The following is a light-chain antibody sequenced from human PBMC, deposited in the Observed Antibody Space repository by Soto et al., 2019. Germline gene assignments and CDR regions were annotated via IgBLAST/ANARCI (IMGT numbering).Light chain of an antibody. CDR1: QSVSSY. J-gene: IGKJ5*01. CDR2: DAS. CDR3: QQYNKWPPT. Sequence: EIVLTQSPATLSLSPGERATLYCRASQSVSSYLAWYQQKPGQAPRLLIYDASNRATGIPARFSGSGSGTDFTLTISSLQSEDFAVYYCQQYNKWPPTFGQGTRLEIK. V-gene: IGKV3-11*01.